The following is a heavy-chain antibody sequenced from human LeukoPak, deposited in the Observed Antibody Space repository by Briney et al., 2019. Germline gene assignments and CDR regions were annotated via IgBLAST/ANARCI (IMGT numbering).Heavy chain of an antibody. V-gene: IGHV3-23*01. CDR1: GFTFSSYA. D-gene: IGHD3-22*01. Sequence: GGSLRLSCAASGFTFSSYAMSWVRQPPGKGLEWVSAISGSGGSTYYADSVKGRFTISRDNSKNTLYLQMNSLRAEDTAVYYCAKDYYDSSGYVPPDAFDIWGQGTMVTVSS. J-gene: IGHJ3*02. CDR2: ISGSGGST. CDR3: AKDYYDSSGYVPPDAFDI.